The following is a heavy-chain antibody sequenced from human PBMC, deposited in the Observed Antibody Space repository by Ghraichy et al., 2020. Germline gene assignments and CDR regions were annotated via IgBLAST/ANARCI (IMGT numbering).Heavy chain of an antibody. CDR3: AQGIARTGTTFYYFPMGV. Sequence: SGPTLVKPTQTLTLTCAFSGFSFSTSGVGVGWIRQPPGKALEWLALIYWNDEKRYSPSVKSRLSITKDTSKNQVVLTVTNMDPEDTATYYCAQGIARTGTTFYYFPMGVWGQGTTVTVSS. V-gene: IGHV2-5*01. D-gene: IGHD1-14*01. CDR2: IYWNDEK. CDR1: GFSFSTSGVG. J-gene: IGHJ6*02.